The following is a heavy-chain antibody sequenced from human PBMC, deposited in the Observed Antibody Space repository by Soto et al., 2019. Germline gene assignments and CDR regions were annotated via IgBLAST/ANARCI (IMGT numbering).Heavy chain of an antibody. CDR1: GFTFSDYY. Sequence: GGSLRLSCAASGFTFSDYYMSWIRQAPGKGLEWVSYISRSGSTIYYADSVKGRFTISRDNAENSLYMQMNSLRAEDTAVYYCARVPYCSSTSCYGAPHGSSHIRGPASLLTVSS. D-gene: IGHD2-2*01. V-gene: IGHV3-11*01. CDR2: ISRSGSTI. J-gene: IGHJ3*02. CDR3: ARVPYCSSTSCYGAPHGSSHI.